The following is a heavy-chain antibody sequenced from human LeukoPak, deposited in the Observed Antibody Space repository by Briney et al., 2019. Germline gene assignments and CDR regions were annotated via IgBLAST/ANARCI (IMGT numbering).Heavy chain of an antibody. D-gene: IGHD5-18*01. CDR3: ARDLRTGYTYGYPLDY. Sequence: GGSLRLSCAASGFTFSNYGMHWVRQAPGKGLERVANINQDGSLKYYVDSVKGRFTISRDNAKNSLYLQMNSLRAEDTAFYYCARDLRTGYTYGYPLDYWGQGTLLTVSS. CDR2: INQDGSLK. CDR1: GFTFSNYG. J-gene: IGHJ4*02. V-gene: IGHV3-7*01.